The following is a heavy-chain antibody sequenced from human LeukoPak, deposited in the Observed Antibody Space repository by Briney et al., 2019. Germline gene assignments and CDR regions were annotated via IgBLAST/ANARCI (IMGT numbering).Heavy chain of an antibody. CDR2: FDPEDGET. J-gene: IGHJ5*02. CDR3: ATGLAAAAAWFDP. CDR1: GYTLTELS. Sequence: GASVKVSCKVSGYTLTELSMHWVRQAPGKGLEWMGGFDPEDGETIHAQKFQGRVTMTEDTSTDTAYMELSSLRSEDTAVYYCATGLAAAAAWFDPWGQGTLVTVSS. D-gene: IGHD6-13*01. V-gene: IGHV1-24*01.